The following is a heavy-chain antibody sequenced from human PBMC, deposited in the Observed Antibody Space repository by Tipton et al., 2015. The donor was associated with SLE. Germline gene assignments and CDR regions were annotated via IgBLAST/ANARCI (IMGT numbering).Heavy chain of an antibody. J-gene: IGHJ4*02. V-gene: IGHV4-59*12. Sequence: LRLSCTVSSGSISSDYWTWIRQSPGKRLEWIGYMHYSGSSNYNPSLKSRVTMSVDTSRNQFSLKLTSVTAADTAVYYCARGRTSLLWGQGTLVTVSS. CDR2: MHYSGSS. CDR3: ARGRTSLL. D-gene: IGHD2-8*01. CDR1: SGSISSDY.